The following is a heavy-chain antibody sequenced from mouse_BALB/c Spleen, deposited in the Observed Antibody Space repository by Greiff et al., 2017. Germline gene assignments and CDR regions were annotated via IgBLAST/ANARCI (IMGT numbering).Heavy chain of an antibody. J-gene: IGHJ2*01. V-gene: IGHV1-69*02. CDR1: GYTFTSYW. D-gene: IGHD1-1*01. CDR3: ARGTTVVAGDY. CDR2: IDPSDSYT. Sequence: VQLQQSGAELVKPGASVKLSCKASGYTFTSYWMHWVKQRPGQGLEWIGEIDPSDSYTNYNQKFKGKATLTVDKSSSTAYMQLSSLTSEDSAVYYCARGTTVVAGDYWGQGTTLTVSS.